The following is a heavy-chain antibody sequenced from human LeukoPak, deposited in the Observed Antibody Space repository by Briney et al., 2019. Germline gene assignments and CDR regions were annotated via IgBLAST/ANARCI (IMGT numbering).Heavy chain of an antibody. Sequence: PGGSLRLSCAASGFTFSSYSINWVRQAPGKGLEWISYISSSSSTIYYADSVKGRFTISRDNAKNSLYLQMNSLRAEDTAVYYCARVNTRRLIAAPGYYYMDVWGKGTTVTVSS. D-gene: IGHD6-13*01. CDR1: GFTFSSYS. CDR3: ARVNTRRLIAAPGYYYMDV. J-gene: IGHJ6*03. V-gene: IGHV3-48*01. CDR2: ISSSSSTI.